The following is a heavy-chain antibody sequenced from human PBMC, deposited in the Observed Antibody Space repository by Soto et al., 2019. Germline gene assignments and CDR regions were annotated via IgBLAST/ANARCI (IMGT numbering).Heavy chain of an antibody. D-gene: IGHD7-27*01. V-gene: IGHV4-31*03. Sequence: QVQLQESGPGLVKPSQTLSLTCSVSGDSIRGGGHYWNSIRQFPGKGLEGIGYVYHSGSTYYNPSLTGRLTISIDTSKTQFSLRLISVTAADTALYYCARDTGLAPTVWGYWGHGTQVTVSS. CDR3: ARDTGLAPTVWGY. CDR2: VYHSGST. CDR1: GDSIRGGGHY. J-gene: IGHJ4*03.